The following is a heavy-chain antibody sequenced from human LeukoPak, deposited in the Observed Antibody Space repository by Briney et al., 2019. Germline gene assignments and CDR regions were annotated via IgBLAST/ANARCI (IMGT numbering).Heavy chain of an antibody. CDR2: ISSSSSYI. D-gene: IGHD2-2*01. J-gene: IGHJ3*02. V-gene: IGHV3-21*01. CDR3: ARQGYCSSASCLDAFDI. Sequence: PGGSLRLSCAASGFTFSSYSMNWVRQAPGKGLEWVSSISSSSSYIYYADSVKGRFTISRDNAKNSPYLQMNSLRAEDTAVYYCARQGYCSSASCLDAFDIWGQGTMVTVSS. CDR1: GFTFSSYS.